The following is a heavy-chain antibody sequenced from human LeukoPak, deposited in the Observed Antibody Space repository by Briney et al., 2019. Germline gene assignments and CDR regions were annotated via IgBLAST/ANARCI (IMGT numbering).Heavy chain of an antibody. V-gene: IGHV4-4*07. Sequence: SETLSLTCTVSGDSMTTYSWSWIRQPAGKGLEWIGSMFTSGSTNYNPSLKSRVTMALDTSKNQLSLKLSSVTAADTAVYYCARDRVSSGAFDIWGQGTMVTVSS. J-gene: IGHJ3*02. CDR1: GDSMTTYS. CDR3: ARDRVSSGAFDI. CDR2: MFTSGST. D-gene: IGHD1-26*01.